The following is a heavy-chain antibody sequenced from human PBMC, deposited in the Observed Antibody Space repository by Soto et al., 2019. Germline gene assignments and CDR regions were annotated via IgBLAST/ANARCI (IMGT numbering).Heavy chain of an antibody. CDR2: INHSGDT. CDR1: GGSFTDYY. V-gene: IGHV4-34*01. D-gene: IGHD3-22*01. CDR3: ARNYYDSGRFGLDP. Sequence: QVRLPQWGAGLLKPSETLSLTCAVYGGSFTDYYWSWIRQPPGKGLEWIGEINHSGDTNYNPSLKSRVTISVDTSKNRFSLKLSSVTAADTAVYYCARNYYDSGRFGLDPWGQGTQVTVSS. J-gene: IGHJ5*02.